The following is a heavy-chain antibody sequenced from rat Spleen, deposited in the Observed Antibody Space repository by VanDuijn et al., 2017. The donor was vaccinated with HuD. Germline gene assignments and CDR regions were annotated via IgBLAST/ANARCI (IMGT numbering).Heavy chain of an antibody. D-gene: IGHD1-6*01. CDR1: GFTFSDYY. J-gene: IGHJ2*01. CDR2: IRYDGGST. CDR3: TTDTDRLMDA. Sequence: EVQLVESGGGLVQPGRSLKLSCAASGFTFSDYYMAWVRQAPTKGLEWVASIRYDGGSTYYRDSVKVRFTISRDNAKSSLYLQMDSLRSEDTATYYCTTDTDRLMDAWGQGVMVTVSS. V-gene: IGHV5-20*01.